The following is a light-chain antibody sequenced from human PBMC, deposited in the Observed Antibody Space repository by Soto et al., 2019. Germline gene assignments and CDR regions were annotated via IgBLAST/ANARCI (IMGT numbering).Light chain of an antibody. CDR1: QNIHTN. V-gene: IGKV3-15*01. J-gene: IGKJ1*01. Sequence: RVMTQSPATLSVSPGERATLSCRAGQNIHTNLAWYQQKPGQAPRLLFYGASTGATGLPARFSGSASGTEFTLTISSLQPDDFATYYCQQYDTYSWTFGRGTKVAIK. CDR2: GAS. CDR3: QQYDTYSWT.